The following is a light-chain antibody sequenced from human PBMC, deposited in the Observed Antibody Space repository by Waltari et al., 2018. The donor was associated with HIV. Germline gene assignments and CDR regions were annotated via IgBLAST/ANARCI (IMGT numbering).Light chain of an antibody. CDR3: QQYSDSPPT. CDR2: GTS. Sequence: EIVLTQSPGTLSLSPGERATISCGASKSVMSRYLAWYQRKPGQSPRLLIYGTSKRAPDIPDRFSGSGSGTDFTLTISKLEPEDFAVYYCQQYSDSPPTFGGGTKLEVK. J-gene: IGKJ4*01. CDR1: KSVMSRY. V-gene: IGKV3-20*01.